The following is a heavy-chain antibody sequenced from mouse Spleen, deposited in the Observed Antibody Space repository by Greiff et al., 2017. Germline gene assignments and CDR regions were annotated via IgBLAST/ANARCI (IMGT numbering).Heavy chain of an antibody. J-gene: IGHJ2*01. V-gene: IGHV2-4-1*01. CDR2: IWSGGST. CDR1: GFSLTSYG. CDR3: ARKRDGYGYYFDY. D-gene: IGHD2-3*01. Sequence: VHLVESGPGLVQPSQTLSITCTASGFSLTSYGVHWVRQSPGKGLEWLGVIWSGGSTDYNAAFISGLSISKDNSKSQVFFKMNSLQADDTAIYYCARKRDGYGYYFDYWGQGTTLTVSS.